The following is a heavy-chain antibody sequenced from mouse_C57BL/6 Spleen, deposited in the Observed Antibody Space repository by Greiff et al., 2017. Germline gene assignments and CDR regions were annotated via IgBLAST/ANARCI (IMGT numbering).Heavy chain of an antibody. D-gene: IGHD3-2*02. CDR2: IYPGDGDT. J-gene: IGHJ4*01. CDR3: ARCGETAQVLYYAMDY. Sequence: QVQLQQSGPELVKPGASVKISCKASGYAFSSSWMNWVKQRPGKGLEWIGRIYPGDGDTNYNGKFTGKATLTADKSSRTAYMQLSSLTSEDSAVYFCARCGETAQVLYYAMDYWGQGTSVTVSS. V-gene: IGHV1-82*01. CDR1: GYAFSSSW.